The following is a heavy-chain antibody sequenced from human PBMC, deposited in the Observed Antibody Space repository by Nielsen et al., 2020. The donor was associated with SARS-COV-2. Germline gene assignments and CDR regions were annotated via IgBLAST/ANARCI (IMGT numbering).Heavy chain of an antibody. CDR3: ARGGGNWFDP. V-gene: IGHV6-1*01. D-gene: IGHD3-16*01. CDR1: GDSVSSNSVA. J-gene: IGHJ5*02. Sequence: SQTLSLTCVISGDSVSSNSVAWNWIRQSPSRGLEWLGRTFYRSKWYNDYAVSVKSRIIINPDTSKNQFSLQLNSVTPEDTAVYYCARGGGNWFDPWGQGTLVTVSS. CDR2: TFYRSKWYN.